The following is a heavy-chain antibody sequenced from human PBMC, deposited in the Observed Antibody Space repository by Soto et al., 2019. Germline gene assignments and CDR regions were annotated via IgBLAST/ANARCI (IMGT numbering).Heavy chain of an antibody. Sequence: SETLSLTCTVSGGSISSSSYYWGWIRQPPGKGLEWIGSIYYSGSTYYNPSLKSRVTISVDTSKNQFSLKLSSVTAADTAVYYCARHQEDSSGPFFDYWGQGTLVTVSS. D-gene: IGHD3-22*01. J-gene: IGHJ4*02. CDR3: ARHQEDSSGPFFDY. CDR2: IYYSGST. CDR1: GGSISSSSYY. V-gene: IGHV4-39*01.